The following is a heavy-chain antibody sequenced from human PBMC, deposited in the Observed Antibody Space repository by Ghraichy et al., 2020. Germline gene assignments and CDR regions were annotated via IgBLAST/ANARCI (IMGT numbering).Heavy chain of an antibody. CDR2: IYYSGST. CDR3: ARRGYSNQRGGFDP. J-gene: IGHJ5*02. D-gene: IGHD4-11*01. V-gene: IGHV4-39*07. Sequence: SETLSLTCTVSGGSISSSSYYWGWIRQPPGKGLEWIGSIYYSGSTYYNPSLKSRVTISVDTSKNQFSLKLSSVTAADTAVYYCARRGYSNQRGGFDPWGQGTLVTVSS. CDR1: GGSISSSSYY.